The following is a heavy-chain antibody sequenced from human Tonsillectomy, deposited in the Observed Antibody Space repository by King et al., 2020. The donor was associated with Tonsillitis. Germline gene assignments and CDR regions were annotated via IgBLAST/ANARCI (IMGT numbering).Heavy chain of an antibody. Sequence: VQLQESGPGLVKPSETLSLTCTVSGYSISSGYYWGWIRQPPGKGLEWIGSIYHSGSTYYNPSLQSRVTISVDTSRNQFSLKLSSVTAADTAIYYCARDLSYYGSGSYYSVPDYWGQGNLVTVSS. CDR3: ARDLSYYGSGSYYSVPDY. CDR1: GYSISSGYY. V-gene: IGHV4-38-2*02. J-gene: IGHJ4*02. D-gene: IGHD3-10*01. CDR2: IYHSGST.